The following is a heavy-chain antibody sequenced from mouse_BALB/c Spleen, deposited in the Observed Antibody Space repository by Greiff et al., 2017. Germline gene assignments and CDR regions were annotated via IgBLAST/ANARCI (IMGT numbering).Heavy chain of an antibody. J-gene: IGHJ4*01. V-gene: IGHV14-1*02. CDR3: ARWLLPPMDY. Sequence: VQLKQSGAELVRPGSSVKISCKASGYAFSSYWMHWVKQRPEQGLEWIGRIDPANGNTKYDPKFQGKATITADTSSNTAYLQLSSLTSEDTAVYYCARWLLPPMDYWGQGTSVTVSS. D-gene: IGHD2-3*01. CDR1: GYAFSSYW. CDR2: IDPANGNT.